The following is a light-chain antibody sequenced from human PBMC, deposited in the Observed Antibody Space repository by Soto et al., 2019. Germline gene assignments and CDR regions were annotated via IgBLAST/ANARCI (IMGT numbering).Light chain of an antibody. CDR2: EVV. V-gene: IGLV2-8*01. CDR1: KNDIGVYDF. J-gene: IGLJ1*01. Sequence: QSALTQPPSASGSPGQSVTISCTGTKNDIGVYDFVSWYQHHPGKAPRLIIYEVVQRPSGVPDRFSGSKSGNTASLTVSGLQAADDPSYFCKSYLGRNPSVFGSGTKVTV. CDR3: KSYLGRNPSV.